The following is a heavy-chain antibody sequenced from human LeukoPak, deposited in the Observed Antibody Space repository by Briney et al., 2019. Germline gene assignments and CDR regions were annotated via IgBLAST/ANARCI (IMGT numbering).Heavy chain of an antibody. CDR1: GYTFTGYY. CDR2: INPNSGGT. V-gene: IGHV1-2*02. J-gene: IGHJ4*02. D-gene: IGHD2-8*01. CDR3: ARRGLYCTNGVCYTPADW. Sequence: ASVKVSCKASGYTFTGYYMHWVRQAPGQGLEWMGWINPNSGGTNYAQKFQGRVTMTRDTSISTAYMELRSLRSDDTAVYYCARRGLYCTNGVCYTPADWWGQGTLVTVSS.